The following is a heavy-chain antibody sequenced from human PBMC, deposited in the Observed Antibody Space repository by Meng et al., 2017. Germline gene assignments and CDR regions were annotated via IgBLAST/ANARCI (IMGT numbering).Heavy chain of an antibody. Sequence: ASVKVSCKASGYTFTSYGISWVRQAPGQGLEWMGWISAYNGNTNYAQKLQGRVTMTTDTSTSTAYMELRSLRSDDTAVYYCARDLDFWSGYPSDFDYWGQGTLVTSPQ. CDR3: ARDLDFWSGYPSDFDY. D-gene: IGHD3-3*01. CDR1: GYTFTSYG. CDR2: ISAYNGNT. J-gene: IGHJ4*02. V-gene: IGHV1-18*01.